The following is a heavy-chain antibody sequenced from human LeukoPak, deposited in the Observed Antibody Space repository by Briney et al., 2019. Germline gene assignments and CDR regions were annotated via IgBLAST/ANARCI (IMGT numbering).Heavy chain of an antibody. D-gene: IGHD3-22*01. V-gene: IGHV3-30*18. CDR3: AKDGAYYYDSSGYSYGDY. CDR2: ISSDGSNK. CDR1: GFTFSSYD. Sequence: GRSLRLSCAASGFTFSSYDMHWVRQAPGKWLEWVAVISSDGSNKKYADSVKGRFTTSRDNSKNTLYLQMNSLRAEDTAVYYCAKDGAYYYDSSGYSYGDYWGQGTLVTVSS. J-gene: IGHJ4*02.